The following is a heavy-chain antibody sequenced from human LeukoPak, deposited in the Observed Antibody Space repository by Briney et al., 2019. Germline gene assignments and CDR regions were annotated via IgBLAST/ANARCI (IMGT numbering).Heavy chain of an antibody. CDR1: GGSFSGYY. D-gene: IGHD6-19*01. J-gene: IGHJ4*02. V-gene: IGHV4-34*01. Sequence: SETLSLTCAVYGGSFSGYYWSWIRQPPGKGLEWIGSIYHSGSTYYNPSLKSRVTISVDTSKNHFSLKLTSVTAADTAVYYCARIETYSSGWYDAFFDYWGQGTLVTVSS. CDR3: ARIETYSSGWYDAFFDY. CDR2: IYHSGST.